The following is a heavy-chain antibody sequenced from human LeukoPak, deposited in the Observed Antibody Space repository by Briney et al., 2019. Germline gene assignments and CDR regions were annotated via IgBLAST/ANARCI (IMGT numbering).Heavy chain of an antibody. CDR3: ARDTFGVFDY. D-gene: IGHD3-16*01. CDR2: MNQDGGEI. Sequence: PGGSLRLSCAASGFTFSNYWMTWVRLAPGKGLEWVANMNQDGGEIYYVDSVKGRLTISRDNAKNSLFLQMNSLRAEDMAVYYCARDTFGVFDYWGQGTLVTVSS. J-gene: IGHJ4*02. V-gene: IGHV3-7*01. CDR1: GFTFSNYW.